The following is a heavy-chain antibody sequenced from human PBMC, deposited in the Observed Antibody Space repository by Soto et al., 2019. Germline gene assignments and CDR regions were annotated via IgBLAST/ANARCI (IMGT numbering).Heavy chain of an antibody. J-gene: IGHJ3*02. Sequence: GGSLRLSCVASGFTFSSYAMSWVRQAPGKGLEWVSAISGSGGSTYYADSVKGRFTISRDNSKNTLYLQMNSMRAEDTAVYYCAKENSSGWYENAFDIWGQGTMVTVSS. CDR2: ISGSGGST. CDR1: GFTFSSYA. D-gene: IGHD6-19*01. V-gene: IGHV3-23*01. CDR3: AKENSSGWYENAFDI.